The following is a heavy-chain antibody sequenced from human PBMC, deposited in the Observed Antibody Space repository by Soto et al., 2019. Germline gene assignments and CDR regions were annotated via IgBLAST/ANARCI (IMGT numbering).Heavy chain of an antibody. V-gene: IGHV4-30-2*01. CDR3: ARSRDFDY. CDR1: GGSLSGATYS. J-gene: IGHJ4*02. CDR2: IFPSGTT. Sequence: LSLTCGVSGGSLSGATYSWNWIRQPPGKGLEWIGYIFPSGTTSYNPSLKSRVTISIDVSKNQFSLSLRSLTAADTAVYYCARSRDFDYWGQGTLVTAPQ.